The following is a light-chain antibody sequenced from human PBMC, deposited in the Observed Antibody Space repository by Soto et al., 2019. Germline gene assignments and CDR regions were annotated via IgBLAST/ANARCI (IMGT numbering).Light chain of an antibody. CDR2: GAS. CDR3: QQYGSSPIT. J-gene: IGKJ5*01. V-gene: IGKV3-20*01. Sequence: EIVLTQSPATLSSFPGDRARLSCRASQSVSSSSLAWYQQKPGQAPRLLVYGASSRATGVPDRFSGSGSGTDFTLSISRQEPEDFAVYYCQQYGSSPITFGQGTRLEIK. CDR1: QSVSSSS.